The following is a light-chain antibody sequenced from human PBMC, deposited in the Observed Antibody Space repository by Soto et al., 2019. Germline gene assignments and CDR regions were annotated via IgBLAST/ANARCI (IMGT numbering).Light chain of an antibody. Sequence: DIVMTQSPDSLAVSLGERATINCKSSQSVLYSSNNKNYLAWYQQKPGQPPKLLIYWASTRESGVPDRFSGSGSGTDFNLTISSLQAEDVEVYYCQQYYSTPLTFGPGTKVDIK. J-gene: IGKJ3*01. CDR1: QSVLYSSNNKNY. CDR3: QQYYSTPLT. V-gene: IGKV4-1*01. CDR2: WAS.